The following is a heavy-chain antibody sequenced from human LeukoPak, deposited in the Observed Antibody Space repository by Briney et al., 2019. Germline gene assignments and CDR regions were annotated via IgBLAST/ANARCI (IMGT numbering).Heavy chain of an antibody. CDR1: GGSFSGYY. CDR2: INHSGST. CDR3: ASADDFWSGYYTSDY. J-gene: IGHJ4*02. V-gene: IGHV4-34*01. Sequence: KPSETLSLTCAVYGGSFSGYYWSWIRQPPGKGLEWIGEINHSGSTNYNPSLKSRVTISVDTSKNQFSLKLSSVTAADTAVYYCASADDFWSGYYTSDYWGQGTLVTVSS. D-gene: IGHD3-3*01.